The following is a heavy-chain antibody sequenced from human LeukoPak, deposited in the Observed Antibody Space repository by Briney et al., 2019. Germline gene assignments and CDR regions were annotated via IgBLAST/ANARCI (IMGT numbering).Heavy chain of an antibody. Sequence: PSETLSLTCTVSGGSISSYYWSWLRQPPGKGLAWIGYIYYSGSTNYNPSLKSRVTISVDTSKKQFSLKLSSVTAADTAVYYCARNSCSSTRCGSYYYYYMVIWGKGNTVTVSS. CDR3: ARNSCSSTRCGSYYYYYMVI. D-gene: IGHD2-2*01. V-gene: IGHV4-59*01. J-gene: IGHJ6*03. CDR1: GGSISSYY. CDR2: IYYSGST.